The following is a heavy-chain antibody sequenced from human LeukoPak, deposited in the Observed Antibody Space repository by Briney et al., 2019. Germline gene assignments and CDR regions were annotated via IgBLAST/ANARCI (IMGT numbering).Heavy chain of an antibody. CDR2: IIPIFGTA. J-gene: IGHJ4*02. CDR1: GGTFGSYA. CDR3: ARVIGYSGYETFDY. Sequence: ASVKVSCKASGGTFGSYAISWVRQAPGQGLEWMGGIIPIFGTANYAQKFQGRVTITADESTSTAYMELSSLRSEDTAVYYCARVIGYSGYETFDYWGQGTLATVSS. V-gene: IGHV1-69*13. D-gene: IGHD5-12*01.